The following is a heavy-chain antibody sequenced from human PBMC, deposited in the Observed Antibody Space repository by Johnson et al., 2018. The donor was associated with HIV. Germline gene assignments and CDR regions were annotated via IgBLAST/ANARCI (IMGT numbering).Heavy chain of an antibody. D-gene: IGHD3-10*01. V-gene: IGHV3-7*02. CDR3: ASRVSYGSGGHRGDAFDI. J-gene: IGHJ3*02. Sequence: VQLVESGGGVVQPGGSLRLSCAASGFTFSSYWMSWVRQAPGKGLEWVANIKQDGSEEYYVDSVKGRFTISRDNAKNSLYLQMNSLRAEDTAVYYCASRVSYGSGGHRGDAFDIWGQGTMVTVSS. CDR2: IKQDGSEE. CDR1: GFTFSSYW.